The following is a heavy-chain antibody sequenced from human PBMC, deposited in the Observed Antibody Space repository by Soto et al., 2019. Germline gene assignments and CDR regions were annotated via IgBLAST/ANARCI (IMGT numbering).Heavy chain of an antibody. CDR3: AKLGSSTWSPHYYFDY. V-gene: IGHV3-23*01. J-gene: IGHJ4*02. CDR2: ITGSGSDT. CDR1: GFTFNNYA. Sequence: PVGSLRLSCAASGFTFNNYAMGWVRQAPGQGLEWVSAITGSGSDTYYLDSVKGRFTISRDNSKNTLYLQMNSLRAEDAAIYYCAKLGSSTWSPHYYFDYWGQGTLVTVSS. D-gene: IGHD2-2*01.